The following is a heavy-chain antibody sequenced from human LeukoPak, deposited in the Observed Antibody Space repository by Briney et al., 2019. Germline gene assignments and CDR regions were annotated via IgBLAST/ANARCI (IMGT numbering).Heavy chain of an antibody. CDR2: IDSYSGST. CDR1: GDSITSSSYY. V-gene: IGHV4-39*01. CDR3: AASGMTTVTFFDY. J-gene: IGHJ4*02. Sequence: SETLSLTCTVSGDSITSSSYYWGWIRQPPGMGLEWIGTIDSYSGSTYYNPSLKSRVTISVDTSKNQFSLKLTSVTAADTAVYYCAASGMTTVTFFDYWGQGTLVTVSS. D-gene: IGHD4-17*01.